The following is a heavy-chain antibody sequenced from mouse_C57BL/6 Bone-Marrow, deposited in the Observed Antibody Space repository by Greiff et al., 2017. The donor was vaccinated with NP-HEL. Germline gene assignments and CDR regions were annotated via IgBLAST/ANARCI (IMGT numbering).Heavy chain of an antibody. V-gene: IGHV1-54*01. D-gene: IGHD1-1*01. J-gene: IGHJ1*03. CDR3: AREGTVVAQWYFDV. CDR1: GYAFTNYL. Sequence: QVQLQQSGAELVRPGTSVKVSCKASGYAFTNYLIAWVKQRPGQGLEWIGVINPGSGGTTYTETFKGQATLTADKSSSTAYRQLSSLTSEDSAVYCCAREGTVVAQWYFDVWGTGTTVTVSS. CDR2: INPGSGGT.